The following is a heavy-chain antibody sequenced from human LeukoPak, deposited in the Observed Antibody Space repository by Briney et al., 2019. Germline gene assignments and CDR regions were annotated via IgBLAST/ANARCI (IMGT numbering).Heavy chain of an antibody. Sequence: KSSETLSLTCTVSGGSISSYYWSWIRQPPGKGLEWIGSIYYSGSTYYNPSLKSRVTMSVDTSRNQFSLKLSSVTAADTAVYYCARGVAAPGTGGLSWFDPWGQGTLVTVSS. CDR3: ARGVAAPGTGGLSWFDP. J-gene: IGHJ5*02. V-gene: IGHV4-59*04. D-gene: IGHD6-13*01. CDR1: GGSISSYY. CDR2: IYYSGST.